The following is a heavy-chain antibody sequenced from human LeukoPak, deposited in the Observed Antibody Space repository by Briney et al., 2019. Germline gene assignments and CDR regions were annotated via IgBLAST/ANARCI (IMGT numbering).Heavy chain of an antibody. CDR3: ARDLYVAYCGGDCYSDSAFDI. V-gene: IGHV4-59*01. CDR1: GGSISSYY. D-gene: IGHD2-21*02. J-gene: IGHJ3*02. Sequence: PETLSLTCTDSGGSISSYYWSWIRQPPGKGLEWIGYIYYSGSTNYNPSLKSRVTISVDTSKNQFPLKLSSVTAADTAVYYCARDLYVAYCGGDCYSDSAFDIWGQGTMVTVSS. CDR2: IYYSGST.